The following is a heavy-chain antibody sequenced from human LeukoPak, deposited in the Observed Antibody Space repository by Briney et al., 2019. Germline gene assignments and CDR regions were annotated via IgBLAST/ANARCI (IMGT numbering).Heavy chain of an antibody. Sequence: PSETLSLTCTVSGGSISSYYWSWIRQPPGKGLEWIGYIYYSGSTNYNPSLKSRVTISVDTSKNQFSLKLSSVTAADTAVYYCAGDWYSSGWHYWYFDLWGRGTLVTVSS. CDR1: GGSISSYY. J-gene: IGHJ2*01. V-gene: IGHV4-59*01. CDR2: IYYSGST. D-gene: IGHD6-19*01. CDR3: AGDWYSSGWHYWYFDL.